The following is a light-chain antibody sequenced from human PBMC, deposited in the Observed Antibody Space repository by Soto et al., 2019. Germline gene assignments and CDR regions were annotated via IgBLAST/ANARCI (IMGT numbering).Light chain of an antibody. V-gene: IGLV2-14*01. J-gene: IGLJ1*01. CDR3: TSYTSTSHYV. CDR1: NSDVGAFNF. CDR2: EVS. Sequence: QSVLTQPASVSGSPGQSITISCTGTNSDVGAFNFVFWYQQHPGKAPKLIIYEVSNRPSGVSNRFSGSKSGNTASLTISGLQAEDEADYYCTSYTSTSHYVVGTGTKLTVL.